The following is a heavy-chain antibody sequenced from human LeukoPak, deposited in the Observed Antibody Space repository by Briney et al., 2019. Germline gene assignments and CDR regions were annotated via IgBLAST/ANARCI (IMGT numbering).Heavy chain of an antibody. CDR1: GFTFSDYW. Sequence: GGSLRLSCAASGFTFSDYWMSWVRQAPGKGLEWVAVISYDGSNKYYADSVKGRFTISRDNSKNTLYLQMNSLRVDDTAVFYCARDQYDTWSRRGNFDSWGQGTLVIVSS. CDR3: ARDQYDTWSRRGNFDS. D-gene: IGHD3-3*01. CDR2: ISYDGSNK. V-gene: IGHV3-30*03. J-gene: IGHJ4*02.